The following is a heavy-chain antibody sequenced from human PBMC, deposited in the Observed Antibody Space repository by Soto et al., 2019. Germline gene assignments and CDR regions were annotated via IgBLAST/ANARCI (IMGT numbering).Heavy chain of an antibody. CDR3: ARGKWYYDILTGYYSGPFQH. J-gene: IGHJ1*01. V-gene: IGHV1-69*13. D-gene: IGHD3-9*01. CDR1: GGTFSSYA. Sequence: SVKVSCKASGGTFSSYAISWVRQAPGQGLEWMGGIIPIFGTANYAQKFQGRVTITADESTSTAYMELSSLRSEDTAVYYCARGKWYYDILTGYYSGPFQHWGQGTLVTVSS. CDR2: IIPIFGTA.